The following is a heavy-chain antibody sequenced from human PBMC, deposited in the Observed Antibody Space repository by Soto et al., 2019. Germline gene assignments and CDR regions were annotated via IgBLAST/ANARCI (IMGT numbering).Heavy chain of an antibody. CDR1: GFTFSSHA. CDR3: AKDNGAEGDYFDY. D-gene: IGHD2-8*01. J-gene: IGHJ4*02. V-gene: IGHV3-23*01. Sequence: SLRLSCAASGFTFSSHAMSWVRQAPGKGLEWVSTISGSGVSTYYADSVKGRFTISRDNSKNTLNLQMNSLRAEDTAVYYCAKDNGAEGDYFDYWGQGSLVTVSS. CDR2: ISGSGVST.